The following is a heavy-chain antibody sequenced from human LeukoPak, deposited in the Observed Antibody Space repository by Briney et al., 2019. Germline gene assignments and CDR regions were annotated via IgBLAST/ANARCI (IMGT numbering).Heavy chain of an antibody. Sequence: GRSLRLSCAASGFTFSSYAMHWVRQAPGKGLEWVAVISYDGSNKYYADSVKGRFTISRDNSKNTLYLQMNSLRTEDTAVYYCARAGAVVVAASVYWGQGTLVTVSS. D-gene: IGHD2-15*01. V-gene: IGHV3-30*04. CDR1: GFTFSSYA. CDR2: ISYDGSNK. CDR3: ARAGAVVVAASVY. J-gene: IGHJ4*02.